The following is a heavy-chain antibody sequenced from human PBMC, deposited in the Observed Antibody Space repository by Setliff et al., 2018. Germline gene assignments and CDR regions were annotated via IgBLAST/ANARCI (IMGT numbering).Heavy chain of an antibody. J-gene: IGHJ3*02. CDR1: GFTFSSYE. CDR3: GRAGKPYAIDI. V-gene: IGHV3-48*03. Sequence: PGGSLRLSCAASGFTFSSYEMIWVRQAPGKGLEWVSYIANRGNTVYYADSVEGRFTVSRDNVKNSLFLQMDSLRVDDTAVYYCGRAGKPYAIDIWGQGTMVTVSS. CDR2: IANRGNTV.